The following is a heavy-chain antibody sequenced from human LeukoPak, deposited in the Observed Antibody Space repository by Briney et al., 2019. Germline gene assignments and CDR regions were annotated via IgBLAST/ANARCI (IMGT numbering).Heavy chain of an antibody. CDR3: AMEGYYDSSGYYYSDY. Sequence: GGSLRLSCAASGFTFNRHWMTWVRQAPGKGLEWVSYISSSSSTIYYADSVKGRFTISRDNAKNSLYLQMNSLRAEDTAVYYCAMEGYYDSSGYYYSDYWGQGTLVTVSS. J-gene: IGHJ4*02. CDR1: GFTFNRHW. V-gene: IGHV3-48*01. D-gene: IGHD3-22*01. CDR2: ISSSSSTI.